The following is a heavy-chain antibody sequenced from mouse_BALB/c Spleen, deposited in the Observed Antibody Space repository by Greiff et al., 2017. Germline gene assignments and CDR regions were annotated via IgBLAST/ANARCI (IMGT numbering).Heavy chain of an antibody. CDR2: IWAGGST. Sequence: VQLVESGPGLVAPSQSLSITCTVSGFSLTSYGVHWVRQPPGKGLEWLGVIWAGGSTNYNSAIMSRLGISKDNSKSQVFLQMNSLQTDDTAMYYCARDGNYYRYDGYYFDFWGEGTTLTVSS. D-gene: IGHD2-14*01. CDR1: GFSLTSYG. CDR3: ARDGNYYRYDGYYFDF. V-gene: IGHV2-9*02. J-gene: IGHJ2*01.